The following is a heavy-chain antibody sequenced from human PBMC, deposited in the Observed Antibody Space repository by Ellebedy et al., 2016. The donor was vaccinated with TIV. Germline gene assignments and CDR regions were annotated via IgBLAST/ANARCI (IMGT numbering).Heavy chain of an antibody. CDR3: SRLPRDKSADYPFDY. CDR1: GFTFGDYA. J-gene: IGHJ4*02. CDR2: ISSRRYGGTA. V-gene: IGHV3-49*03. Sequence: GESLKISCTGSGFTFGDYAMIWFRQAPGKGLEWVGFISSRRYGGTASHAASMSGRFTISRDDSKSVAYLQMDSLKTEDIAVYFCSRLPRDKSADYPFDYWGPGALVSVSS. D-gene: IGHD3-16*01.